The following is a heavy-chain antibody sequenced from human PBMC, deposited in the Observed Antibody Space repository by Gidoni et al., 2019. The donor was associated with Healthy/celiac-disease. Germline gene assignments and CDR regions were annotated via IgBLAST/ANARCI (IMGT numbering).Heavy chain of an antibody. CDR3: ARQQGQLLFPTYGMDV. CDR2: CIPTFGTA. J-gene: IGHJ6*02. D-gene: IGHD2-2*01. V-gene: IGHV1-69*01. CDR1: GGTFSSYA. Sequence: QVQLVQSGAEVKKPGSSVKVSCTASGGTFSSYAIRWVRQAPGPGLEWMGGCIPTFGTANYAQKFQGRVTITADESTSTAYMELSSLRSEDTAVYYCARQQGQLLFPTYGMDVWGQGTTVTVSS.